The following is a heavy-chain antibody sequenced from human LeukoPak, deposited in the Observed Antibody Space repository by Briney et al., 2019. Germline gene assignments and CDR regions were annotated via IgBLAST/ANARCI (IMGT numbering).Heavy chain of an antibody. V-gene: IGHV3-30*02. D-gene: IGHD4-23*01. CDR1: GFPFSTYG. Sequence: GSLRLSCAASGFPFSTYGMHWVRQAPGKGLEWVVFIWYDGSNKYYADSVKGRFTISRDNSKNTVYLQMNSLRAEDTAVYYCAKVLAVTSYGAKSIFDHWGQGTLVTVSS. CDR3: AKVLAVTSYGAKSIFDH. J-gene: IGHJ4*02. CDR2: IWYDGSNK.